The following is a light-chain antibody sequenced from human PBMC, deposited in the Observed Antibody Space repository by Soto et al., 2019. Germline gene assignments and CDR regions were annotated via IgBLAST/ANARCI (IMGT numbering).Light chain of an antibody. J-gene: IGKJ2*01. CDR3: QQRSNWPPEYT. CDR1: QSVSSY. V-gene: IGKV3-11*01. CDR2: DAS. Sequence: EIVLTQSPATLSLSPGERAPLSCRASQSVSSYLAWYQQKPGQAPRILIYDASNRASGITARFSGSGSGTDSTLTTSSREPEDFAVYYCQQRSNWPPEYTFGQGTTLESK.